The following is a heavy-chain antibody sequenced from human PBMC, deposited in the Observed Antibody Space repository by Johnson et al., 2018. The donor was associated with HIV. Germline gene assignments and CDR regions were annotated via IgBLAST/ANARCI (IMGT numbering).Heavy chain of an antibody. CDR2: ISYDGSNK. Sequence: QEKLVESGGGVVQPGRSLRLSCAASGFTFSSYGMHWVRQAPGKGLEWVAIISYDGSNKHYADSVKGRFTISRDNSKNTLYLQMNSLRAEDTAVYYCARDHDWSAFDIWGQGTMVTVSS. CDR3: ARDHDWSAFDI. D-gene: IGHD3-9*01. J-gene: IGHJ3*02. CDR1: GFTFSSYG. V-gene: IGHV3-33*05.